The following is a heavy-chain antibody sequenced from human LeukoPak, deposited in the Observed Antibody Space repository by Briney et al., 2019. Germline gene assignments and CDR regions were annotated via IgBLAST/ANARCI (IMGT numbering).Heavy chain of an antibody. CDR1: GRPLSSYY. CDR2: IYTSGST. V-gene: IGHV4-4*09. CDR3: ARHPRNYYDSLYWYFDL. J-gene: IGHJ2*01. Sequence: SDPLSLPCTVSGRPLSSYYWRWLRQPPGKGLEWIGYIYTSGSTNYNPSLKRRVTISVDTSKNQFALKLSSVTAADTAVYYCARHPRNYYDSLYWYFDLWGHGTLVTVSS. D-gene: IGHD3-22*01.